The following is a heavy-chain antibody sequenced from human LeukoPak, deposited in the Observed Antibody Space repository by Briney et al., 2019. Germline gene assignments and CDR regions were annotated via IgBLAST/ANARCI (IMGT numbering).Heavy chain of an antibody. CDR1: GYTFTGYY. CDR3: ARARIVVVPAATD. V-gene: IGHV1-2*02. CDR2: INTNSGGT. D-gene: IGHD2-2*01. J-gene: IGHJ4*02. Sequence: ASVKVSCKASGYTFTGYYMHWVRQAPGQGLEWMGWINTNSGGTNYAQKFQGRVTMTRDTSISTAYMELSRLRSDDTAVYYCARARIVVVPAATDWGQGTLVTVSS.